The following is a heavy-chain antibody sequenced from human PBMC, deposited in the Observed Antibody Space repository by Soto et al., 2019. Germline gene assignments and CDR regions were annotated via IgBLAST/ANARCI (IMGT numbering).Heavy chain of an antibody. CDR1: GGTFSRSA. J-gene: IGHJ4*02. CDR2: IIPILGTAA. Sequence: QVQLVQSGAEVKKPGSSVKVSCQASGGTFSRSAISWVRQAPGQGLEWMVGIIPILGTAANYAQKFQGRVTITADESTSTAYMELSSLRSEDTAVYYCAKSVRVHYYFDYWGQGTLVTVSS. V-gene: IGHV1-69*01. CDR3: AKSVRVHYYFDY.